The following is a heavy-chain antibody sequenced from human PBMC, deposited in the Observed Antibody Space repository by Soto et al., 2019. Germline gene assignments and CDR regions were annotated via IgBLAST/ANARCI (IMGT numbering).Heavy chain of an antibody. CDR2: IYPGDSDT. CDR1: GYSFATYW. CDR3: ARHGSASDF. Sequence: PGESLKISCKGSGYSFATYWIGWVRKMPGKGLEWMGIIYPGDSDTKYSPSFQGQVISSVDKSISTAYLQWSSLQASDTAIYYCARHGSASDFWGQGTMVTVSS. V-gene: IGHV5-51*01. D-gene: IGHD3-10*01. J-gene: IGHJ3*01.